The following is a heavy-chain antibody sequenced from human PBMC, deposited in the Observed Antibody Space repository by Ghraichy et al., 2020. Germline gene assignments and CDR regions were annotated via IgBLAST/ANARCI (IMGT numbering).Heavy chain of an antibody. V-gene: IGHV3-33*01. J-gene: IGHJ4*02. D-gene: IGHD3-22*01. CDR2: IWYNGGNK. Sequence: GGSLRLSCAASGFRFSTYGMHWVRQAPGKGLEWVALIWYNGGNKYYADSVKGRFSISRDNSKNTLYLEMNSLRAEDTAVYYCARADYYDSSGYYSRLLDYWGQGTL. CDR3: ARADYYDSSGYYSRLLDY. CDR1: GFRFSTYG.